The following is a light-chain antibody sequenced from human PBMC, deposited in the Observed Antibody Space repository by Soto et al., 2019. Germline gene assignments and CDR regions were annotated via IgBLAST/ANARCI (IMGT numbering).Light chain of an antibody. J-gene: IGKJ1*01. CDR2: SAS. CDR3: QQSYSLPWT. CDR1: QSISTY. V-gene: IGKV1-39*01. Sequence: DIQMTQSPSSLSASVGDRVTITCRASQSISTYVNWYQQKPGKATEILIYSASSLQSGVPSRYSGSGSGTDFTLTINSLQPDDFATYYCQQSYSLPWTFGQGTKVEIK.